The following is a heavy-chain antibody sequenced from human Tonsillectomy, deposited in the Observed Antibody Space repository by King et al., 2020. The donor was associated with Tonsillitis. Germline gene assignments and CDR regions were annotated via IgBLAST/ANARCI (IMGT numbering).Heavy chain of an antibody. CDR1: GGSFSGYY. D-gene: IGHD6-19*01. CDR3: ARGDVLVAVAGPPHVGYMDV. V-gene: IGHV4-34*01. Sequence: VQLQQWGAGLLKPSETLSLTCAVYGGSFSGYYWSWIRQPPGKGLEWIGEINHSGSTNYNPSLRSRVTISVDTSKNQFSLKLSSVTAADTAVYYCARGDVLVAVAGPPHVGYMDVWGKGTTVTVSS. J-gene: IGHJ6*03. CDR2: INHSGST.